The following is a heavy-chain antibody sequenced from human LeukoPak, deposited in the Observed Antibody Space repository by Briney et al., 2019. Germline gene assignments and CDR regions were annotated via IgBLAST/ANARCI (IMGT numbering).Heavy chain of an antibody. CDR2: INHSGST. J-gene: IGHJ6*02. CDR3: TAMDSYYYGMDV. D-gene: IGHD5-18*01. Sequence: KTSETLSLTCAVYGGSFSGYYWSWIRQPPGKGLEWIGEINHSGSTNYNPSLKSRVTISVDTSKNQFSLKLSSVTAADTAVYYCTAMDSYYYGMDVWGQGTTVTVSS. CDR1: GGSFSGYY. V-gene: IGHV4-34*01.